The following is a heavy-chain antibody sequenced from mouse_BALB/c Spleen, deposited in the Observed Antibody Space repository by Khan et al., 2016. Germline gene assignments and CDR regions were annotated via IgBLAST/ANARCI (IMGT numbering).Heavy chain of an antibody. D-gene: IGHD1-1*01. J-gene: IGHJ3*01. CDR2: INPSNGRT. Sequence: QVQLQQPGAELVKPGASVKLSCKASGYTFTSYWMHWVKQRPGQGLEWIGEINPSNGRTNYNEKFKSKATLTVDKSSSTAYMQLSSLTSEDSAVYYRALHYYGRSYGFAYWGQGTLVTVSA. CDR1: GYTFTSYW. CDR3: ALHYYGRSYGFAY. V-gene: IGHV1S81*02.